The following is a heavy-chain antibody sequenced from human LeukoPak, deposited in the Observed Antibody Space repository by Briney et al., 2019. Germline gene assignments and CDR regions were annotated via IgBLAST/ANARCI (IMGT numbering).Heavy chain of an antibody. CDR1: GGTFSSYA. CDR2: IIPIFGTA. CDR3: ARSRFLQWDFDY. Sequence: GASVKVSCKASGGTFSSYAISWVRQAPGQGLEWMGGIIPIFGTANYAQKFQGRVTITADESTSTAYMELSSLRSEDTAVYYCARSRFLQWDFDYWGQGTLVTVSS. D-gene: IGHD4-11*01. V-gene: IGHV1-69*13. J-gene: IGHJ4*02.